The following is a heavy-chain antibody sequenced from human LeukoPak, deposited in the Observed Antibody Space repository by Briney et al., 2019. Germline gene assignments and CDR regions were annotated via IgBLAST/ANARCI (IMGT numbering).Heavy chain of an antibody. CDR1: GGSISSGGYY. CDR3: ARASSTSFRRPYYYYGTDV. CDR2: IYYSGST. V-gene: IGHV4-31*03. D-gene: IGHD2-2*01. Sequence: SETLSLTCTVSGGSISSGGYYWSWIRQHPGKGLERIGYIYYSGSTYYNPSLKSRVTISVDTSKNQFSLKLSSVTAADTAVYYCARASSTSFRRPYYYYGTDVWGQGTTVTVSS. J-gene: IGHJ6*02.